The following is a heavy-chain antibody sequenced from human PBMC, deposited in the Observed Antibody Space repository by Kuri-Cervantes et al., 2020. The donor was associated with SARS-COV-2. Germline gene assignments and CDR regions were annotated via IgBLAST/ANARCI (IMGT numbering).Heavy chain of an antibody. V-gene: IGHV3-30*02. Sequence: GGSLRLSCAASGFTFSSYGMHWVRQAPGKGLEWVAFIRYDGSNKYYADSVKGRFTISRDNSKNTLYLQMNSLRAEDTAVYYCARASSSWYYDTFPDYWGQGTLVTVSS. D-gene: IGHD6-13*01. CDR2: IRYDGSNK. J-gene: IGHJ4*02. CDR1: GFTFSSYG. CDR3: ARASSSWYYDTFPDY.